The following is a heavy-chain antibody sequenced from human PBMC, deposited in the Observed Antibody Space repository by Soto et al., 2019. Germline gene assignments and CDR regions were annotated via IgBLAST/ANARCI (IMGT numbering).Heavy chain of an antibody. J-gene: IGHJ6*02. V-gene: IGHV3-21*01. CDR3: ARLVDDFWIGSYYYYGMDV. Sequence: PGGSLRLSCAASGFTFSSYSTNWVRQAPGKGLEWVSSISSSSSYIYYADSVKGRFTISRDNAKNSLYLQMNSLRAEDTAVYYCARLVDDFWIGSYYYYGMDVWGQGTTVTVSS. D-gene: IGHD3-3*01. CDR2: ISSSSSYI. CDR1: GFTFSSYS.